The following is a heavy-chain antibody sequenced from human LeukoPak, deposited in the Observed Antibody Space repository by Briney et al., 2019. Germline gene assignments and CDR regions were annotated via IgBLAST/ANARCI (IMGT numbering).Heavy chain of an antibody. CDR1: GGSISSYY. CDR3: AGNYYDSSGPFS. Sequence: SETLSLTCAVSGGSISSYYWSWIRQPPGKGLEWIGYIYYSGSTNYNPSLKSRVTISVDTSKNQFSLKLSSVTAADSAVYYCAGNYYDSSGPFSWSQGTLVTVFS. J-gene: IGHJ4*02. D-gene: IGHD3-22*01. V-gene: IGHV4-59*01. CDR2: IYYSGST.